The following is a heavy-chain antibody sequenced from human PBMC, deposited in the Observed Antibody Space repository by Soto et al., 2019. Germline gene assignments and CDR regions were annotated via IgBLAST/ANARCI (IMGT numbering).Heavy chain of an antibody. Sequence: QVQLQESGPGLVKPSGTLSLTCAVSGGSISSSNWWSWVRQPPGKGLEWIGAIYHSGSTNYNPSLKSRVTISVDKSKNQFSLKLSSVTAADTAVYYCARDVVPAAHYYYYYGMDVWGQGTTVTVSS. CDR3: ARDVVPAAHYYYYYGMDV. V-gene: IGHV4-4*02. CDR1: GGSISSSNW. D-gene: IGHD2-2*01. CDR2: IYHSGST. J-gene: IGHJ6*02.